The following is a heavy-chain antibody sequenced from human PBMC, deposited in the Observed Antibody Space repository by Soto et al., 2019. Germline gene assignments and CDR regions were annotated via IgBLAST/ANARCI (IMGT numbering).Heavy chain of an antibody. J-gene: IGHJ4*02. Sequence: SETLSLTCTVSGGSISSSSYYWGWIRQPPGKGLEWIGSIYYSGSTYYNPSLKSRVTISVDTSKNQFSLKLSSVTAADTAVYYCARWIMITFGGVTDTWDWGQGTLVTVPQ. CDR3: ARWIMITFGGVTDTWD. V-gene: IGHV4-39*01. D-gene: IGHD3-16*01. CDR2: IYYSGST. CDR1: GGSISSSSYY.